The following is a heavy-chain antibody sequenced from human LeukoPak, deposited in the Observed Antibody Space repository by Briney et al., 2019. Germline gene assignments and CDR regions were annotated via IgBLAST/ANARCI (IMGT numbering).Heavy chain of an antibody. D-gene: IGHD2-2*01. Sequence: KPGESLKISCKGSGYSLTSYWIGWVRQMPGKGLEWMGIIYPGDSDTRYSPSYQGQVTISADKSISTAYLQWSSLKASDTAMYYCARQGCSSTSCYGYDAFDIWGQGTMVTVSS. CDR3: ARQGCSSTSCYGYDAFDI. J-gene: IGHJ3*02. V-gene: IGHV5-51*01. CDR2: IYPGDSDT. CDR1: GYSLTSYW.